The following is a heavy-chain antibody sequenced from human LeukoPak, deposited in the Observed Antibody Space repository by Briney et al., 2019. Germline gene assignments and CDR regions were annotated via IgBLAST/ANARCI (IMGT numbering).Heavy chain of an antibody. J-gene: IGHJ3*02. CDR1: GGSISSGGYS. CDR3: AREAGRAFDI. V-gene: IGHV4-30-2*01. CDR2: LYHSGST. Sequence: SETLYLTCDVSGGSISSGGYSWSWIRQPPGKGLEWIGYLYHSGSTYYNQSLKSRVTISVDRSKNQFSLKLSSVTAADTAVYYCAREAGRAFDIWGQGTMVTVSS.